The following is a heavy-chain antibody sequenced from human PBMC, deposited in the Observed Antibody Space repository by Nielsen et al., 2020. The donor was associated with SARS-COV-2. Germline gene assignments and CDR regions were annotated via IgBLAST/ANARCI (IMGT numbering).Heavy chain of an antibody. V-gene: IGHV3-23*01. CDR3: ARHPREDIVVVPAADA. J-gene: IGHJ5*02. CDR1: GFTFSSYA. D-gene: IGHD2-2*01. Sequence: GESLKISCAASGFTFSSYAMSWVRQAPGKGLEWVSAISGSGGSTYYADSVKGRFTISRDNSKNTLYLQMNSLRAEDTAVYYCARHPREDIVVVPAADAWGQGTLGTVSS. CDR2: ISGSGGST.